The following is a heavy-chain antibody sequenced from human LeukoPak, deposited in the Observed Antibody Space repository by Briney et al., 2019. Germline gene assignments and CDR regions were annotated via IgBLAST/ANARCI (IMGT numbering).Heavy chain of an antibody. V-gene: IGHV4-4*07. Sequence: SETLSLTCTVSGGSTSTYYWSWIRQPAGKGLEWIGRIYTSGSTNYNPSLKSRVTISVDTSKNQFSLKLSSVTAADTAVYYCARDRLAYCGGDCYSSVAYFDYWGQGTLVTVSS. CDR2: IYTSGST. D-gene: IGHD2-21*02. CDR3: ARDRLAYCGGDCYSSVAYFDY. CDR1: GGSTSTYY. J-gene: IGHJ4*02.